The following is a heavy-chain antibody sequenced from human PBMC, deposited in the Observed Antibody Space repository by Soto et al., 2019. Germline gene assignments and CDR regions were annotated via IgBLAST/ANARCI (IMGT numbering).Heavy chain of an antibody. J-gene: IGHJ5*02. CDR2: ITPIFVTA. Sequence: GPSWKFAGEASGGTVSGYGIGGVRHAHVEGLARHGGITPIFVTAKYAQKFQGRVTITADESTNTAYLEVSGLRSEDTAVYYCARPNFYFETRGYNDPKGTWFGPWGQGSLVTVSS. D-gene: IGHD3-22*01. V-gene: IGHV1-69*13. CDR1: GGTVSGYG. CDR3: ARPNFYFETRGYNDPKGTWFGP.